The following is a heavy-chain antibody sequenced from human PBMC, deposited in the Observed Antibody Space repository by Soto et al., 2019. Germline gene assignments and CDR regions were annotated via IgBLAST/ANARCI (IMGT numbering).Heavy chain of an antibody. V-gene: IGHV4-59*01. CDR1: GRSIGSSC. Sequence: XETLSLLCTDAGRSIGSSCNSWIRQPPGKGLEWIGYIYYSGSTNYNPSLKSRVTISVDTSKNQFSLKLSSVTAADTAVYYCARGWGPFDYGGQGPLVTGS. CDR3: ARGWGPFDY. J-gene: IGHJ4*02. D-gene: IGHD2-21*02. CDR2: IYYSGST.